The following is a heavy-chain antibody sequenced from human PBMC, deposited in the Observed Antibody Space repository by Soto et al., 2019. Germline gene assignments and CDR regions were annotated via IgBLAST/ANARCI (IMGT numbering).Heavy chain of an antibody. CDR3: ATEDHSSGHAGTFHH. CDR2: ISLDGNSE. Sequence: ESGGGVVQPGRSLRLSCAASGFTFSTYVMHWVRQAPGKGLEWVAAISLDGNSEHYTDSVKGRFTISRDNSKNTLYVQMDTLRVEDTAVYYCATEDHSSGHAGTFHHWGQGTLVTVSS. J-gene: IGHJ1*01. CDR1: GFTFSTYV. V-gene: IGHV3-30*04. D-gene: IGHD3-22*01.